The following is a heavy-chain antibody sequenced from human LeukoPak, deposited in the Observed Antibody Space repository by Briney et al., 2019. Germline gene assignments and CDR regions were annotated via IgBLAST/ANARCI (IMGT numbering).Heavy chain of an antibody. Sequence: SETLSLTCAVYGGSFSGYYWSWIRQPPGKGREWIGEINHSGSTNYNPSLKSRVTISVDTSKNQFSLKLSSVTAADTAVYYCARQAPRDSSGYYLLQFGAFDIWGQGTMVTVSS. CDR1: GGSFSGYY. D-gene: IGHD3-22*01. CDR3: ARQAPRDSSGYYLLQFGAFDI. V-gene: IGHV4-34*01. J-gene: IGHJ3*02. CDR2: INHSGST.